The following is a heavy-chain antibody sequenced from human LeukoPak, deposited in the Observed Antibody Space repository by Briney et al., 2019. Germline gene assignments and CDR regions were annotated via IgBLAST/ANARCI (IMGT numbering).Heavy chain of an antibody. CDR3: ARHLTVTTNFDY. Sequence: SETLSLTCSVSGGSISRSEYYWGWIRQPPEKGLEWIGSMHYSGSAFYNPSLKSRVTISVDTSKRQFSLRLSSVTAADTAVFYCARHLTVTTNFDYWGQGTLVTVSS. V-gene: IGHV4-39*01. CDR2: MHYSGSA. D-gene: IGHD4-17*01. CDR1: GGSISRSEYY. J-gene: IGHJ4*02.